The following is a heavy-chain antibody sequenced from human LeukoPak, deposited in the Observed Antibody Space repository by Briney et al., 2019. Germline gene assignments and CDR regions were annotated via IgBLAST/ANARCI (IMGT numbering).Heavy chain of an antibody. V-gene: IGHV4-34*01. Sequence: PSETLSLTCAVYGGPFSGYYWSWIRQPPGKGLEWIGEINHSGSTNYNPSLKSRVTISVDTSKNQFSLKLSSVTAADTAVYYCARGALRGKSYDYWGQGTLVTVSS. CDR1: GGPFSGYY. CDR2: INHSGST. CDR3: ARGALRGKSYDY. D-gene: IGHD4-17*01. J-gene: IGHJ4*02.